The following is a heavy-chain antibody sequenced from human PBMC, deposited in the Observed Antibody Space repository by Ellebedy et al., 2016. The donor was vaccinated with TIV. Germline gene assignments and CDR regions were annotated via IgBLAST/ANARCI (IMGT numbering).Heavy chain of an antibody. CDR1: GFTFSSYG. D-gene: IGHD3-10*01. V-gene: IGHV3-30*18. CDR2: ISYVVCNN. J-gene: IGHJ4*02. CDR3: AKDSGGSGNYNYLDY. Sequence: PGGSLRLSCAASGFTFSSYGMHWVRQVPGKGLEWWAAISYVVCNNYYADSVKDRFTISRDNSKSTLYLQMNSLRVEDTAVYYCAKDSGGSGNYNYLDYWGQGTLVTVSS.